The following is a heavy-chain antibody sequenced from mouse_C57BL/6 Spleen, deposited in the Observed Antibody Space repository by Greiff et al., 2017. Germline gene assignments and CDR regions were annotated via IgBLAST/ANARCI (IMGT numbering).Heavy chain of an antibody. V-gene: IGHV1-69*01. Sequence: QVQLQQPGAELVMPGASVKLSCKASGYTFTSYWMHWVKQRPGQGLEWIGEIDPSDSYTNYNQKFKGKSTLTVDKSSSTAYMQLSSLTSEDSAVYYCARWGYGSSYGYAMDYWGQGTSVTVSS. CDR3: ARWGYGSSYGYAMDY. CDR2: IDPSDSYT. J-gene: IGHJ4*01. D-gene: IGHD1-1*01. CDR1: GYTFTSYW.